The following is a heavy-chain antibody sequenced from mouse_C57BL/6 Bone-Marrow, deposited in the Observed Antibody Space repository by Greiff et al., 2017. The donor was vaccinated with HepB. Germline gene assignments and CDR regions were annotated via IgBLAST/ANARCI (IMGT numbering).Heavy chain of an antibody. V-gene: IGHV5-9-1*02. CDR2: ISSGGDYI. CDR1: GFTFSSYA. J-gene: IGHJ2*01. D-gene: IGHD3-3*01. CDR3: TRGGAGSIFDY. Sequence: EVQRVESGEGLVKPGGSLKLSCAASGFTFSSYAMSWVRQTPEKRLEWVAYISSGGDYIYYADTVKGRFTISRDNARNTLYLQMSSLKSEDTAMYYCTRGGAGSIFDYWGQGTTLTVSS.